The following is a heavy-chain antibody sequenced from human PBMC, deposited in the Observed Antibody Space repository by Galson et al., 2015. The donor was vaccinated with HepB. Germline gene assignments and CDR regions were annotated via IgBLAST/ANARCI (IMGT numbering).Heavy chain of an antibody. J-gene: IGHJ4*02. CDR1: GFTFSSYA. V-gene: IGHV3-23*01. D-gene: IGHD3-3*01. CDR2: ISGSGGST. CDR3: AKPNDDFWSGYYTGGGYFDY. Sequence: SLRLSCAASGFTFSSYAMSWVRQAPGKGLEWVSAISGSGGSTYYADSVKGRFTISRDNSKNTLYLQMNSLRAEDTAVYYCAKPNDDFWSGYYTGGGYFDYWGQGTLVTVSS.